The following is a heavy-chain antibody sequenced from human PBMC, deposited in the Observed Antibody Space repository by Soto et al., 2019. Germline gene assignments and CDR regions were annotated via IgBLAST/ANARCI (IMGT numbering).Heavy chain of an antibody. Sequence: GGSLRLSCAASGFTFSDYYMSWIRQAPGKGLEWVSYISSSGSTIYYADSVKGRFTISRDNAKNSLYLQMNSLRAEDTAVYYCAKDFLGIAARLFDYWGQGTLVTVSS. CDR2: ISSSGSTI. CDR3: AKDFLGIAARLFDY. D-gene: IGHD6-6*01. CDR1: GFTFSDYY. V-gene: IGHV3-11*01. J-gene: IGHJ4*02.